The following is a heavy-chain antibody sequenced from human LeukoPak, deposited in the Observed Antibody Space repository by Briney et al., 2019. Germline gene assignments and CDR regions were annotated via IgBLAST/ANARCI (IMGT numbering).Heavy chain of an antibody. D-gene: IGHD5-12*01. CDR1: GFTFSSYS. V-gene: IGHV3-21*01. Sequence: GGSLRLSCAASGFTFSSYSMNWVRQAPGKGLEWVSSISSSSSYIYYADSVKGRFTISSDNAKNSLYLQMNSLRAEDTAVYYCAREAEATIDYWGQGTPVTVSS. CDR3: AREAEATIDY. CDR2: ISSSSSYI. J-gene: IGHJ4*02.